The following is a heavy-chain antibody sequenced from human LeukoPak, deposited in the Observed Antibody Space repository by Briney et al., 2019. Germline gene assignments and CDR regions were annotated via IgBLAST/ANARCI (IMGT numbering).Heavy chain of an antibody. CDR3: ARGVLPPSLDY. D-gene: IGHD1-14*01. CDR1: GYTLTGYW. J-gene: IGHJ4*02. Sequence: ASVKVSCKASGYTLTGYWIHWVRQAPQQGLEWMGWIDPKNGDTKYAQKIHDRVAMTRDMSINTVYMELSRLTSDDTAVYFCARGVLPPSLDYWGQGALVTVSS. V-gene: IGHV1-2*02. CDR2: IDPKNGDT.